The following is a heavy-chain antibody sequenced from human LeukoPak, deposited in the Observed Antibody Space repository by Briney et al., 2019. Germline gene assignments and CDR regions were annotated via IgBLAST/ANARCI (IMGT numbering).Heavy chain of an antibody. V-gene: IGHV4-34*01. D-gene: IGHD3-10*01. CDR1: GGSFSGYY. Sequence: SETLSLTCAVYGGSFSGYYWSWIRQPPGKGLEWIGEINHSGSTNYNPSLKSRVTISVDTSKNQFSLKLSSVTAADTAVYYCAKDYLWFGELSAPLDAFDIWGQGTMVTVSS. CDR3: AKDYLWFGELSAPLDAFDI. CDR2: INHSGST. J-gene: IGHJ3*02.